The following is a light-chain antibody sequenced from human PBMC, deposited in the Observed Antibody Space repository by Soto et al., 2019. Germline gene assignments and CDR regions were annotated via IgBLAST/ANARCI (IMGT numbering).Light chain of an antibody. Sequence: EIVMTQSPATLSVSPGERATLSCRASQSVYSNLAWYQQKPGQAPRLLIYHASTRATGIPARFSAGGSGTEFTITLSSLQSEYVAVYYCQQYTKWPIAFGGETKVEV. CDR2: HAS. V-gene: IGKV3-15*01. CDR1: QSVYSN. J-gene: IGKJ4*01. CDR3: QQYTKWPIA.